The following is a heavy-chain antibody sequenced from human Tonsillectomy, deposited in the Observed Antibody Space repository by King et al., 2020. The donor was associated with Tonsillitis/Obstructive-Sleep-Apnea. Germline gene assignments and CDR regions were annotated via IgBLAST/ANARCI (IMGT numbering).Heavy chain of an antibody. CDR2: VNHSGST. Sequence: VQLQQWGAGLLKPSETLSLTCAVYGGSFSGYYWSWIRQPPGKGLEWIGEVNHSGSTNYNPSLKSRLTMSIDTSKNQFSLRLSSVTAADTAMYYCARVHSGYYHYYYYYYMDVWGKGTTVTVSS. D-gene: IGHD5-12*01. CDR1: GGSFSGYY. CDR3: ARVHSGYYHYYYYYYMDV. V-gene: IGHV4-34*01. J-gene: IGHJ6*03.